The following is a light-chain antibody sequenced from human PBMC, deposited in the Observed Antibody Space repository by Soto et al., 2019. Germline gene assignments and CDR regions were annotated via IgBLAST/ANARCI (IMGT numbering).Light chain of an antibody. Sequence: DIQMTQSPSTLSASVGDRVTITCRASQSISTWLAWYQQKPGKAPKLLIYAASSLQSGVPSRFSGSGSGTQFPLTISSLQPDDFAIYYCQQYNTYSYTFGQGTKLEIK. CDR2: AAS. V-gene: IGKV1-5*01. CDR3: QQYNTYSYT. J-gene: IGKJ2*01. CDR1: QSISTW.